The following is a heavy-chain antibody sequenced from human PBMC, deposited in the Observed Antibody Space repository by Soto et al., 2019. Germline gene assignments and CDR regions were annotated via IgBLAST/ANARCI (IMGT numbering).Heavy chain of an antibody. CDR2: ISGSGFKK. CDR3: AKNQGVELVPLATVDWFDP. J-gene: IGHJ5*02. D-gene: IGHD1-26*01. Sequence: HPGGSLRLSCAASGFIFENFGMSWVRQAPGKGLEWISSISGSGFKKYYADSVKGRFTISRDNSKSTVYLELNNLSAEDTAVYHCAKNQGVELVPLATVDWFDPWGQGSVVTVS. CDR1: GFIFENFG. V-gene: IGHV3-23*01.